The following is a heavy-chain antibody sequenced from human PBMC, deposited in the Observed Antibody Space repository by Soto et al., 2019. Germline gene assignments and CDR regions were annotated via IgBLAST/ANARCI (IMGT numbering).Heavy chain of an antibody. D-gene: IGHD6-19*01. CDR3: ARSFGWYAIDY. J-gene: IGHJ4*02. Sequence: QVLLQESGPGLVQPSGTLSLSCVVSGVSISSNYYWGWVRQPPGKGLEWLGDISHIGSVNYNPSLKSRLTISMDKSQNQFSLKVNSVTAAVTAVYYCARSFGWYAIDYWGQGTLVIVSS. CDR2: ISHIGSV. CDR1: GVSISSNYY. V-gene: IGHV4-4*02.